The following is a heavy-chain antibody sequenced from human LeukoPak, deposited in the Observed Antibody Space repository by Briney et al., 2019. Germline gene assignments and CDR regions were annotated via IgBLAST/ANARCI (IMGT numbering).Heavy chain of an antibody. Sequence: KSSETLSLTCTVSGGSISSYYWSWIRQPPGKGLEWSGYIYYSGSTNYNPSLKSRVTISVDTSKNQFSLKLSSVTAADTAVYYCARRANAFDNWGQGTMVTVSS. J-gene: IGHJ3*02. CDR2: IYYSGST. CDR3: ARRANAFDN. CDR1: GGSISSYY. V-gene: IGHV4-59*01.